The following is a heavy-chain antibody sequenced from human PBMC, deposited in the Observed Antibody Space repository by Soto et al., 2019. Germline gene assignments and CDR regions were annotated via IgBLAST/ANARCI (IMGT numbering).Heavy chain of an antibody. CDR3: ARSSGYVPGGY. J-gene: IGHJ4*02. Sequence: SETLSLTCAVSGYPISSGYYWGWIRQPPGRGLEWIGIIHHSGSTYYNPSLRSRITISVDTSKNQFSLKMPSVTAADTAVYYCARSSGYVPGGYWGQGILVT. CDR2: IHHSGST. V-gene: IGHV4-38-2*01. CDR1: GYPISSGYY. D-gene: IGHD5-12*01.